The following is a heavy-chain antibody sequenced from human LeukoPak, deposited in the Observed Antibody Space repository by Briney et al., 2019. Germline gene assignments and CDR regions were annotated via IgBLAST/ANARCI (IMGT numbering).Heavy chain of an antibody. J-gene: IGHJ5*02. CDR1: GGTVSRYP. Sequence: ASVKVSCKASGGTVSRYPISWVRQAPGQGLEWMGGIIPIFGTANYAQKFQGRVTITADESTSTAYMELSSLRSEDTAVYYCARDRPGRYCSTISCYSASPFDPWGQGTLVTVSA. CDR3: ARDRPGRYCSTISCYSASPFDP. D-gene: IGHD2-2*02. CDR2: IIPIFGTA. V-gene: IGHV1-69*13.